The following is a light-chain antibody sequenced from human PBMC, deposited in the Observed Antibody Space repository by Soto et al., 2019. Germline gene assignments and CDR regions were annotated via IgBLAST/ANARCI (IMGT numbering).Light chain of an antibody. CDR1: QSISSW. J-gene: IGKJ1*01. CDR3: QLYNSYSQT. CDR2: DAS. V-gene: IGKV1-5*01. Sequence: DIQMNQSPSTLSASVGDRVSITCRASQSISSWLAWYQQKPGKAPKLLIYDASRLESGVPSRFSGSGSGTEFTLTISSLQPDDFAIAYRQLYNSYSQTLGKGTKVAIK.